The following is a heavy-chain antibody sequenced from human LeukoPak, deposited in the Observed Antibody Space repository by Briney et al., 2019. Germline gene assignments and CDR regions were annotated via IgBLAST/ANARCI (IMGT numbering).Heavy chain of an antibody. V-gene: IGHV3-30*04. J-gene: IGHJ6*03. CDR3: ARDRIEQQRTLGRSSNYYYYYYMDV. D-gene: IGHD6-13*01. CDR1: GFTFTTYA. CDR2: ISSDGSKM. Sequence: GRSLRLSCEASGFTFTTYAMQWVRQAPGKGLDWVAVISSDGSKMYYADSVKGRFTISRDNAKNSLYLQMNSLRAEDTAVYYCARDRIEQQRTLGRSSNYYYYYYMDVWGKGTTVTVSS.